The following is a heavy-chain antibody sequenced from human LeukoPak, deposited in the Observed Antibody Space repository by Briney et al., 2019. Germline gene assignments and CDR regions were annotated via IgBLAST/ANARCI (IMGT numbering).Heavy chain of an antibody. Sequence: SVKVSCKASGGTFSSYTISWVRQAPGQGLEWMGRIIPILGIANYAQKFQGRVTITADKSTSTAYMELSSLRSEDTAVYYCVREGDGYNKINYYYYYGMDVWGQGTTVTVSS. D-gene: IGHD5-24*01. CDR2: IIPILGIA. J-gene: IGHJ6*02. CDR3: VREGDGYNKINYYYYYGMDV. V-gene: IGHV1-69*04. CDR1: GGTFSSYT.